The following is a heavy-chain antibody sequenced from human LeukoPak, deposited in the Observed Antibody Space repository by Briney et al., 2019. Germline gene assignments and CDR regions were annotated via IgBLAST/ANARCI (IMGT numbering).Heavy chain of an antibody. CDR2: IYYSGST. J-gene: IGHJ6*02. CDR1: GGSISSGGYY. Sequence: SETLSLTCTVSGGSISSGGYYWSWIRQHPGKGLEWIGYIYYSGSTYYNPSLKSQVTISVDTSKNQFSLKLSSVTAADTAVYYCARDSSAYCSSTSCSGDYYYYGMDVWGQGTTVTVSS. CDR3: ARDSSAYCSSTSCSGDYYYYGMDV. V-gene: IGHV4-31*01. D-gene: IGHD2-2*01.